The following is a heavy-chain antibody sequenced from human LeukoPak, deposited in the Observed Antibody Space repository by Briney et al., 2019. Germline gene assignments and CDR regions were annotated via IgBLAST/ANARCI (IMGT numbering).Heavy chain of an antibody. CDR2: IYYSGST. V-gene: IGHV4-39*01. D-gene: IGHD1-1*01. J-gene: IGHJ2*01. Sequence: SETLSLTCTVSGGSISSSSYYWGWIRQPPGKGLEWIGSIYYSGSTYYNPSLKSRVAISVDTSKNQFSLKLSSVTAADTAVYYCARVRDSWTQYFDLWGRGTLVTVSS. CDR1: GGSISSSSYY. CDR3: ARVRDSWTQYFDL.